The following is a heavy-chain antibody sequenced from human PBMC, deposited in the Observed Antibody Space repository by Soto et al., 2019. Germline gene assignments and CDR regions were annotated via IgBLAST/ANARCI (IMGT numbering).Heavy chain of an antibody. Sequence: ASVKVSCKASGDAFASFGFSWVRQAPGQGLEWLGWISAYNGNTHYAQKVRDRVTLTTDTSTNTAYMELRSLTSDDTAVYYCARDQQSITDRILQYWGQGTRVTVSS. CDR2: ISAYNGNT. V-gene: IGHV1-18*01. CDR1: GDAFASFG. D-gene: IGHD3-10*01. J-gene: IGHJ4*02. CDR3: ARDQQSITDRILQY.